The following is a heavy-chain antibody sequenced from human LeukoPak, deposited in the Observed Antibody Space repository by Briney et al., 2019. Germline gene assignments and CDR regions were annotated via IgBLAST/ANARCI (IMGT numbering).Heavy chain of an antibody. CDR1: GFTFSSYA. CDR3: AKLALGDITMIVVADDALDI. D-gene: IGHD3-22*01. Sequence: PGGSLRLSCAASGFTFSSYAMHWVRQAPGKGLEWVAVISYDGSNKYYADFVKGRFTISRDNSKNTLYLQMNSLRAEDTAVYYCAKLALGDITMIVVADDALDIWGQGTMVTVSS. CDR2: ISYDGSNK. V-gene: IGHV3-30*18. J-gene: IGHJ3*02.